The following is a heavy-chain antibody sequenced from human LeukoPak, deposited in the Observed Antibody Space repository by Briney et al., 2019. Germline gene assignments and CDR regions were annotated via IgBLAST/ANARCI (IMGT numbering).Heavy chain of an antibody. CDR2: IYYSGST. D-gene: IGHD3-22*01. V-gene: IGHV4-39*01. J-gene: IGHJ4*02. CDR3: ARLPCYYDSSGRYGDH. Sequence: SETLSLTCTLSGGSISSSSYYWGWIRQPPGKGLEWIGSIYYSGSTYYNPSLKSRVTISVDTSKNQFSLKLSSVTAADTAVYYCARLPCYYDSSGRYGDHWGQGTLVTVFS. CDR1: GGSISSSSYY.